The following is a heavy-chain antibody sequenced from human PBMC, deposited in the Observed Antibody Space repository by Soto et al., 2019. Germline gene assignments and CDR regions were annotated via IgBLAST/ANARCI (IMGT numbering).Heavy chain of an antibody. J-gene: IGHJ6*02. Sequence: QVQLVQSGAEVKKPGASVKVSCKASVYTFIGHYLHWVRQAPGQGLEWLGWTNPSSGATNFAQKFQGRVTMTRDTSISTTYVELSRLRYDDTAIYSCAREAGTTGNYYFGMDVWGQGTTVTVSS. V-gene: IGHV1-2*02. D-gene: IGHD1-7*01. CDR3: AREAGTTGNYYFGMDV. CDR2: TNPSSGAT. CDR1: VYTFIGHY.